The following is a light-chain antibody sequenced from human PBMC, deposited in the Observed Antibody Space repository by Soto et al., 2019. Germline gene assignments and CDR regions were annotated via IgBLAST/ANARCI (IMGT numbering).Light chain of an antibody. J-gene: IGKJ1*01. Sequence: DIQMTQSPSTLSASVGDRVTITCRASQSISSWWAWYQQKPGKAPKLLIYDASSLESGVPPRFSGSGSGTEFTLTIRSLQPDDFATYYCQQYNSYPGTFGQGTTVDIK. CDR1: QSISSW. CDR3: QQYNSYPGT. V-gene: IGKV1-5*01. CDR2: DAS.